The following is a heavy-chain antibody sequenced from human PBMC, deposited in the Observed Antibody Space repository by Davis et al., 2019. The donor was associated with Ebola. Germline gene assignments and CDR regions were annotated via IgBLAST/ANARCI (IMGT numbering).Heavy chain of an antibody. Sequence: GGSLRLSCAASGFTFSSYSMNWVRQAPGKGLEWVSSISSSSSYIYYADSVKGRFTISRDNSKNTLYLQMNSLRAEDTAVYYCARVLREGGGSEIYYYYGMDVWGQGTTVTVSS. V-gene: IGHV3-21*01. CDR3: ARVLREGGGSEIYYYYGMDV. CDR1: GFTFSSYS. J-gene: IGHJ6*02. D-gene: IGHD3-16*01. CDR2: ISSSSSYI.